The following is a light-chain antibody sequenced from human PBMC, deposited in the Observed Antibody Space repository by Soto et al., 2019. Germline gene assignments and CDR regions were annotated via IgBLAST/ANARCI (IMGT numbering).Light chain of an antibody. V-gene: IGKV3-20*01. CDR2: GAS. CDR3: QQYGRSPPWT. J-gene: IGKJ1*01. CDR1: QSVSSSY. Sequence: EIVLTQSPGTLSLSPGERATLSCRASQSVSSSYLAWYQQKPGQAPRLLIYGASSRATGIPDRFSGSGSGTEFTLTISRREPEDFAVYYCQQYGRSPPWTFGQGTKVEIK.